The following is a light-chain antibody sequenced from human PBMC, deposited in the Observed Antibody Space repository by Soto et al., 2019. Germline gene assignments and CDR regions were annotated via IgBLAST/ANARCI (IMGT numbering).Light chain of an antibody. V-gene: IGLV2-14*01. J-gene: IGLJ2*01. CDR1: SSDVGGYNY. CDR2: DVS. CDR3: SSYTSSSTLA. Sequence: QSALTQPASVPGSPGQSITISCTGTSSDVGGYNYVSWYQQHPGKAPKLMIYDVSERPSGVSNRFSGSKSGNTASLTISGLQAEDESDYYCSSYTSSSTLAFGGGTKLTVL.